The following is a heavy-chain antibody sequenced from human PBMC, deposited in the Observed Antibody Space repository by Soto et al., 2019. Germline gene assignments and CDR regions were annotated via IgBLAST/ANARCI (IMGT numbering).Heavy chain of an antibody. Sequence: QVQLVESGGGVVQPGTSLSLSCAASGFTFSTYAMHWVRQAPGKGLEWVAMISKDGNDQYYADSVKGRFTVSRDNSKNTVSLQMHSLRTEDTAFYYCAKARWEFTRSVDSWGKGTLVTVSS. D-gene: IGHD1-26*01. CDR2: ISKDGNDQ. V-gene: IGHV3-30*18. J-gene: IGHJ4*02. CDR1: GFTFSTYA. CDR3: AKARWEFTRSVDS.